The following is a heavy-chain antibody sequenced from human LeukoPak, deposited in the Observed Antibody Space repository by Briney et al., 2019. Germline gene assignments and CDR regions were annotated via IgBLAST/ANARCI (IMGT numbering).Heavy chain of an antibody. Sequence: PSETLSLTCAVYGGSFSGYYCSWIRQPPGKGPEWIGEINHSGSTNYNPSLKSRVTISVDTSKNQFSLKLSSVTAADTAVYYCARGPYSSSWYHHVGNWFDPWGQGTLVTVSS. CDR1: GGSFSGYY. CDR3: ARGPYSSSWYHHVGNWFDP. V-gene: IGHV4-34*01. CDR2: INHSGST. J-gene: IGHJ5*02. D-gene: IGHD6-13*01.